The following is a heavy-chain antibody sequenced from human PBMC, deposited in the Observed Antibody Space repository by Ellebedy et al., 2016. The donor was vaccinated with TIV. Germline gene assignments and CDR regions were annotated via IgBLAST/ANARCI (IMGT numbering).Heavy chain of an antibody. CDR2: INSDGSDT. D-gene: IGHD3-22*01. Sequence: GESLKISCAASGFTFSSYWMNWVRQAPGKGLVWASRINSDGSDTNYADSVKGRFTISRDNAENTLYLQMSGLRAKDTAVYYCARGVSYYHDSSGYGTVWGQGTTVTVSS. J-gene: IGHJ6*02. CDR3: ARGVSYYHDSSGYGTV. CDR1: GFTFSSYW. V-gene: IGHV3-74*01.